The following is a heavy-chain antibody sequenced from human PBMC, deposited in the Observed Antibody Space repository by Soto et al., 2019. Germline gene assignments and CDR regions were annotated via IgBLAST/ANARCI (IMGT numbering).Heavy chain of an antibody. J-gene: IGHJ6*03. CDR3: ARDQSRGHVFYYYMDV. CDR2: ISSSSQNI. CDR1: EFTFSTYA. V-gene: IGHV3-48*01. D-gene: IGHD3-10*01. Sequence: EVQLVESGGGLVQPGGSLRLSCAASEFTFSTYAMNWVRQAPGKGLERVSYISSSSQNIRYADSVKGRFTISSDNAKSSLYLQMNSLRAEDTAVYYCARDQSRGHVFYYYMDVWGKGTTVTVSS.